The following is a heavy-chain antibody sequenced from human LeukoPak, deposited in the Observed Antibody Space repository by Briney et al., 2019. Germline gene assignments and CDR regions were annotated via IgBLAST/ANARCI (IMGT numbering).Heavy chain of an antibody. CDR2: INPSGGST. J-gene: IGHJ4*02. CDR1: GYTFTSYY. D-gene: IGHD6-19*01. CDR3: AREPGIAVAGTMDY. V-gene: IGHV1-46*01. Sequence: GASVKVSCKASGYTFTSYYMHWVRQAPGLGLEWMGMINPSGGSTRYAQKFQGRVTMTRDTSTSTVYMELSSLRSEDTAVYYCAREPGIAVAGTMDYWGQGTLVTVSS.